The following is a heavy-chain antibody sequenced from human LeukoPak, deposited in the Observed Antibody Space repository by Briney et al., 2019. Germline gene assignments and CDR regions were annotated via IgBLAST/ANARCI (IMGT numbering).Heavy chain of an antibody. Sequence: GGSLRLSCAASGFTFSNYGIHWVRQAPGKGLEWVSSISSSSNYIYYADSVKGRFTISRDNAKNSLYLQMNSLRAEDTAVYYCARDPSSGWYLKGWFDPWGQGTLVTVSS. CDR2: ISSSSNYI. V-gene: IGHV3-21*01. CDR1: GFTFSNYG. D-gene: IGHD6-19*01. J-gene: IGHJ5*02. CDR3: ARDPSSGWYLKGWFDP.